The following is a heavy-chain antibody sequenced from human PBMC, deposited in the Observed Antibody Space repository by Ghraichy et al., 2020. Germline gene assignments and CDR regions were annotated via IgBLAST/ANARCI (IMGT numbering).Heavy chain of an antibody. CDR2: ISYDGSNK. J-gene: IGHJ4*02. V-gene: IGHV3-30*18. Sequence: GGSLRLSCAASGFTFSSYGMHWVRQAPGKGLEWVAVISYDGSNKYYADSVKGRFTISRDNSKNTLYLQMNSLRAEDTAVYYCAKGDDFYYYDSSGYTDYWGQGTLVTVSS. CDR1: GFTFSSYG. D-gene: IGHD3-22*01. CDR3: AKGDDFYYYDSSGYTDY.